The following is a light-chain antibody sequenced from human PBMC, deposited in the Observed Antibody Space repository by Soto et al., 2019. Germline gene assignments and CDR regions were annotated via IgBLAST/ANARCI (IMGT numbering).Light chain of an antibody. V-gene: IGKV3-11*01. J-gene: IGKJ4*01. CDR2: DAS. Sequence: EIVFTQSPGTLSLSPGERATLSCRASQSISNYLAWYQHKPGQAPRLLISDASERASGVPARFSGSGSGTDFTLTISSLEPEDFAVYYCQQRSQWPPLTFGGGTTVEIK. CDR3: QQRSQWPPLT. CDR1: QSISNY.